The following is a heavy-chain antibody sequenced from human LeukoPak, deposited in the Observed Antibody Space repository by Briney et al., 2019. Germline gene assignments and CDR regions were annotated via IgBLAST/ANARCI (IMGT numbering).Heavy chain of an antibody. CDR2: ITGNNGNT. CDR1: GYTFSGYG. V-gene: IGHV1-18*04. D-gene: IGHD1-26*01. CDR3: ARDQRNSGSYRFEY. Sequence: ASVKVSCKTSGYTFSGYGISWVRQAPGQGLGWMGWITGNNGNTNYAPSLQGRVTMTTDTSTNTAYMELTSLRSDDTAGYYCARDQRNSGSYRFEYWGQGTLVTVSS. J-gene: IGHJ4*02.